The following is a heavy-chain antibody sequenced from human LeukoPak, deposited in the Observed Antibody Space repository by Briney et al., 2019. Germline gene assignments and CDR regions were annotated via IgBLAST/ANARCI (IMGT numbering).Heavy chain of an antibody. D-gene: IGHD3-10*01. Sequence: PGGSLRLSCAASGFTFSSFWMSWVRQAPGKGLDWVANINQHGGTEKYVDSVKGRFTISRDNAKNLMHLQMNSLRAEDTAVYYCARTDPTSYGYFDYWGQGTLVTVSS. CDR2: INQHGGTE. V-gene: IGHV3-7*01. CDR1: GFTFSSFW. J-gene: IGHJ4*02. CDR3: ARTDPTSYGYFDY.